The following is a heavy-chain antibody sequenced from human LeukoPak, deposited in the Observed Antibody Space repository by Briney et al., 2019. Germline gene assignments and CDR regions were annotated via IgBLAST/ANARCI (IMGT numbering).Heavy chain of an antibody. CDR3: ARAIPNVDAVVTHFDY. J-gene: IGHJ4*02. CDR1: GGTFSSYA. CDR2: IIPILGIA. V-gene: IGHV1-69*04. Sequence: SVKVSCKASGGTFSSYAISWVRQAPGQGLEWMGRIIPILGIANYAQKFQGRVTITADKSTSTAYMELSSLRSEDTAVYYCARAIPNVDAVVTHFDYWGQGTLVTVSS. D-gene: IGHD4-23*01.